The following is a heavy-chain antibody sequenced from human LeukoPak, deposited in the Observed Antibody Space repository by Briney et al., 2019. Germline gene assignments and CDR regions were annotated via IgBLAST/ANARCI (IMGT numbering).Heavy chain of an antibody. CDR1: GFTFSSYW. CDR3: ARDRNTMVRGVTRGMDV. V-gene: IGHV3-7*01. Sequence: GGSLGLSCAASGFTFSSYWMSWVRQAPGKGLEWVANIKQDGSEKYYVDSVKGRFTISRDNAKNSLYLQMNSLRAEDTAVYYCARDRNTMVRGVTRGMDVWGQGTTVTVSS. CDR2: IKQDGSEK. J-gene: IGHJ6*02. D-gene: IGHD3-10*01.